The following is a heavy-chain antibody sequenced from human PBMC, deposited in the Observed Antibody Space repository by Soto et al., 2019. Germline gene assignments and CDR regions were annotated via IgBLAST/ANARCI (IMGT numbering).Heavy chain of an antibody. V-gene: IGHV3-30*04. CDR3: ARDDLRVVTAAAIPEH. CDR2: SSYDGSKN. CDR1: GFVFSHFA. Sequence: QVQLVESGGGVVQPEKSLRLSCAASGFVFSHFAMHWVRQAPGKGLEWVAVSSYDGSKNFYADAVKGRFTISRDHSKSTLYLQMDSLRPEDTAMYYCARDDLRVVTAAAIPEHWGQGILVTVSS. J-gene: IGHJ4*02. D-gene: IGHD2-2*01.